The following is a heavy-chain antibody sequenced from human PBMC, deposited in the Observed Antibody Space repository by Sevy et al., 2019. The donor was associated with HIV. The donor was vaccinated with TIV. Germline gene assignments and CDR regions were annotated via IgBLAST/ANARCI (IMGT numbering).Heavy chain of an antibody. D-gene: IGHD2-2*01. CDR1: GFAFSSSW. Sequence: GGSLRLSCAASGFAFSSSWMTWVRQAPGKGLEWVANIKQDGSEKYYVDFLKGRFTISRDNAKNSLYLQMNSLRAEYTAVYYCARLCTGFIYYYYYGMDVWGQGTTVTVSS. J-gene: IGHJ6*02. CDR3: ARLCTGFIYYYYYGMDV. CDR2: IKQDGSEK. V-gene: IGHV3-7*01.